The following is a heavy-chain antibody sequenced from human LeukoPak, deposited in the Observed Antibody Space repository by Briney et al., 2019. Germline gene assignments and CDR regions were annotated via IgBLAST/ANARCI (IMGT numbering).Heavy chain of an antibody. CDR1: GYSISSGYY. V-gene: IGHV4-38-2*02. J-gene: IGHJ3*02. Sequence: SETLSLTCTVSGYSISSGYYWGWIRQPPGKGLEWIGSIYHSGSTYYNPSLKSRVTMSLDTSKNQFSLKLRSVTAADTAVYYCARDGPYYDDSSGYYDAFDIWGQGTMVTVSS. CDR3: ARDGPYYDDSSGYYDAFDI. CDR2: IYHSGST. D-gene: IGHD3-22*01.